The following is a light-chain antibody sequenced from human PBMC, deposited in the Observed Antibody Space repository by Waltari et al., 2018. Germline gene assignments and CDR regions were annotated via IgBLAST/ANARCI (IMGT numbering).Light chain of an antibody. CDR3: SSYAGSNNFEV. CDR2: EVS. Sequence: QSALTQPPSPSGSPGQSVTISCTGNSSDGGGYNYVSWYQQHPGNAPKLMIYEVSKRPSGVPDRFSGSKSGNTASLTVSGLQAEDEADYYCSSYAGSNNFEVFGTGTKVTVL. V-gene: IGLV2-8*01. J-gene: IGLJ1*01. CDR1: SSDGGGYNY.